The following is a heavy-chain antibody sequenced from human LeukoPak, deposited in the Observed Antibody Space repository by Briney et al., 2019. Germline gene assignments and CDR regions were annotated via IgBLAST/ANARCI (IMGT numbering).Heavy chain of an antibody. V-gene: IGHV3-48*03. D-gene: IGHD1-14*01. CDR3: SRDVNNTFDY. Sequence: GGSLRLSCAASGFTFRNYELIWVRQAPGKGLEFVPYIDGSGSTMYYADSVKGRFTISRDNTKNSVFLQMNSLRAEDTAVYYCSRDVNNTFDYWGQGTLVTVSS. J-gene: IGHJ4*02. CDR2: IDGSGSTM. CDR1: GFTFRNYE.